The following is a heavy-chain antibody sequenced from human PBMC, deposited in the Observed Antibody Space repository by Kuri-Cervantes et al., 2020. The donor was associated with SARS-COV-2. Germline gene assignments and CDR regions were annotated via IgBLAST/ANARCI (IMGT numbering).Heavy chain of an antibody. J-gene: IGHJ4*02. V-gene: IGHV4-31*03. CDR1: GGSISSGYF. Sequence: SETLSLTCTVPGGSISSGYFWNWIRQRPRKSLEWIGYIYYSGSTYYNPSLKSRITISLDTSKNQFSLNLTSVTAADTAVYYCAREERLTFPGSAFDIWGQGTLVTVSS. CDR2: IYYSGST. CDR3: AREERLTFPGSAFDI. D-gene: IGHD2/OR15-2a*01.